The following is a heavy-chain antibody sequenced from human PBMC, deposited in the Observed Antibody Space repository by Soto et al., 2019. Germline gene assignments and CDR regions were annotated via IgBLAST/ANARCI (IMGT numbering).Heavy chain of an antibody. CDR3: ARDARNADYDY. Sequence: EVQLVESGGGLVQPGGSLKLSCAVSGFTFSSHAMNWVRQAPGKGLEWVAYIHGTRSIIYYADSVKGRFTISRDNAKNSLYLQMDSQRDEDTALYYCARDARNADYDYWGQGTLVTVSS. V-gene: IGHV3-48*02. CDR1: GFTFSSHA. CDR2: IHGTRSII. J-gene: IGHJ4*02. D-gene: IGHD3-16*01.